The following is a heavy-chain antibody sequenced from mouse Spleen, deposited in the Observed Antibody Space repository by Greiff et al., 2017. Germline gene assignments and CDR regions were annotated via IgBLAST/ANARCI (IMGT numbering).Heavy chain of an antibody. J-gene: IGHJ1*01. D-gene: IGHD1-1*01. V-gene: IGHV5-6-2*01. Sequence: EVKLMESGGGLVKPGGSLKLSCAASGFTFSSYAMSWVRQTPEKRLEWVAAINSNGGSTYYPDTVKDRFTISRDNAKNTLYLQMSSLRSEDTALYYCARQGYYYDGSFYWYFDVWGAGTTVTVSS. CDR3: ARQGYYYDGSFYWYFDV. CDR1: GFTFSSYA. CDR2: INSNGGST.